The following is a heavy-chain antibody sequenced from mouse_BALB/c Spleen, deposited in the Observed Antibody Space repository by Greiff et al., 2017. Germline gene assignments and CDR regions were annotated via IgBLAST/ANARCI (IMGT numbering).Heavy chain of an antibody. D-gene: IGHD1-1*01. CDR1: GYTFSSYW. Sequence: VQLQQSGAELMKPGASVKISCKATGYTFSSYWIEWVKQRPGHGLEWIGEILPGSGSTNYNEKFKGKATFTADTSSNTAYMQLSSLTSEDSAVYYCARASSSYAMDYWGQGTSVTVSS. J-gene: IGHJ4*01. CDR2: ILPGSGST. CDR3: ARASSSYAMDY. V-gene: IGHV1-9*01.